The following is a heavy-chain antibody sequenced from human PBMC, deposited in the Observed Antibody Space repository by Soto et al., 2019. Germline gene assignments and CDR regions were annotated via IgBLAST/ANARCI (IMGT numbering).Heavy chain of an antibody. V-gene: IGHV3-30*18. CDR2: ISYDGSNK. CDR3: AKDRGVTSYYGMDG. J-gene: IGHJ6*02. Sequence: GGSLRLSCAASGFTFSSYGMHWVRQAPGKGLEWVAVISYDGSNKYYADSVKGRFTISRDNSKNTLYLQMNSLRAEDTAVYYCAKDRGVTSYYGMDGWGQGTTVTVAS. CDR1: GFTFSSYG. D-gene: IGHD2-21*02.